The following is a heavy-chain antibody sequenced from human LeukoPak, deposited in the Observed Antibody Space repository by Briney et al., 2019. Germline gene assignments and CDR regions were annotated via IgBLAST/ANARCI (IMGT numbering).Heavy chain of an antibody. CDR1: GGSISSYY. J-gene: IGHJ4*02. D-gene: IGHD3-10*01. Sequence: SETLSLTCTVSGGSISSYYWSWIRQPPGKGREWVGYICYSGSTNYNPSLKSRVTISVDTSNNQFSLKLSSVTAADTGVYYCARARRYYGPSLDYWGQGTLVTVSS. CDR2: ICYSGST. CDR3: ARARRYYGPSLDY. V-gene: IGHV4-59*01.